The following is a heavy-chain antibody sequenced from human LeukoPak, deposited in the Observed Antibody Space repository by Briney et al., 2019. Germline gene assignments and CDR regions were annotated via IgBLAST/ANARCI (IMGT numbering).Heavy chain of an antibody. J-gene: IGHJ6*03. D-gene: IGHD6-6*01. CDR2: ISSSSSYI. V-gene: IGHV3-21*01. CDR3: ARAREQLVGYYHYYMDV. Sequence: PGGSLRLSCAASGFTFSSYSMNWVRQAPGKGLEWVSSISSSSSYIYYADSVKGRFTISRDNAKNSLYLQMNSLRAEYTAVYYCARAREQLVGYYHYYMDVWGKGTTVTISS. CDR1: GFTFSSYS.